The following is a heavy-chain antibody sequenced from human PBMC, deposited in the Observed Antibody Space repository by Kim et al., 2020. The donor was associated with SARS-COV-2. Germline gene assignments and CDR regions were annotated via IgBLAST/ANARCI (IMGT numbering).Heavy chain of an antibody. J-gene: IGHJ4*02. CDR3: ARGLDRTTSVWFGDENIGYFDY. V-gene: IGHV4-34*01. D-gene: IGHD3-10*01. CDR1: GGSFSGYY. Sequence: SETLSLTCAVYGGSFSGYYWSWIRQPPGKGLEWIGQINHSGSTNYNPSLKSRVTISVDTSKNQFSLKLSSVTAADTAVYYCARGLDRTTSVWFGDENIGYFDYWGQGTLVTVSS. CDR2: INHSGST.